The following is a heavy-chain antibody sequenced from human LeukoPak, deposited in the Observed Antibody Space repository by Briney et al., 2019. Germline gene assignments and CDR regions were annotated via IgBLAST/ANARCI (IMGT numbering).Heavy chain of an antibody. D-gene: IGHD6-13*01. J-gene: IGHJ6*02. Sequence: ASVKVSCKASGYTFTSYYMHWVRQAPGQGLEWMGIINPSGGSTSYAQKFQGRVTMTRDTSTSTVYMELSSLRSEDTAVYYCARDEGEAAAGSYYYYYYGMDVWGQGTTVTVSS. V-gene: IGHV1-46*01. CDR1: GYTFTSYY. CDR3: ARDEGEAAAGSYYYYYYGMDV. CDR2: INPSGGST.